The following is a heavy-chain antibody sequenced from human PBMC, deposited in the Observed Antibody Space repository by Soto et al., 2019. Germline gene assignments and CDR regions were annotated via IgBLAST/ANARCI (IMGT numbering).Heavy chain of an antibody. V-gene: IGHV4-31*03. CDR3: AGSLTHYVWGT. CDR1: GASISNDGYF. D-gene: IGHD3-16*01. J-gene: IGHJ4*02. CDR2: IYYSETT. Sequence: QVQLQESGPGLVKPSQTLSLTCTVSGASISNDGYFWSWIRQHPVKGLEWIGYIYYSETTLYNPSPGSRVTMSLDTSKNQFSLKLSSVTAADTAVYFCAGSLTHYVWGTWGQGTLVTVSS.